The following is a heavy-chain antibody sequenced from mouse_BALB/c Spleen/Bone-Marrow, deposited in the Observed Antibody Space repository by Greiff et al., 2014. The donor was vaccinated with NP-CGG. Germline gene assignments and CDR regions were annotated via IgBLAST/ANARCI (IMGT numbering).Heavy chain of an antibody. Sequence: VQLQQSGSVLVRPGASVKPSCKASGYTFTSSWMHWAKQRPGQGLEWIGEIHPNTDNTNYDEKFKGKATLTVDTSSSTAYVDLSSLTSEDSAVYYCARHHRYAYYFDYWGQGTTLTVSS. CDR3: ARHHRYAYYFDY. CDR1: GYTFTSSW. D-gene: IGHD2-14*01. J-gene: IGHJ2*01. V-gene: IGHV1S130*01. CDR2: IHPNTDNT.